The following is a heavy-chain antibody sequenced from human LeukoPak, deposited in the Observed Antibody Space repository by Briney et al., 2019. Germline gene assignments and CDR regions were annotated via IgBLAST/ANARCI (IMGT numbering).Heavy chain of an antibody. V-gene: IGHV4-61*02. CDR2: ISTTGST. CDR3: GRAPYGPLDH. Sequence: PSQTLSLTCTVSGDSISSGSYFWSWIRQPAGKGLEWIGRISTTGSTNYNPSLKSRISISAVTSKNQFSLSLTSVTAADTAVYYCGRAPYGPLDHWGQGILVTVSS. D-gene: IGHD3-10*01. CDR1: GDSISSGSYF. J-gene: IGHJ4*02.